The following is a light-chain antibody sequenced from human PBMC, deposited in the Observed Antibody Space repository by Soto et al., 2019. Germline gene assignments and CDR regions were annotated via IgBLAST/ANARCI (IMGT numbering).Light chain of an antibody. J-gene: IGLJ1*01. CDR2: EVS. V-gene: IGLV2-14*02. Sequence: QSALTQPASVSGSPGQSITISCTGTSSDVGSYNLVSWYQPYPGKAPKLMIYEVSYRPSGVSNRFSGSKSGNTASLTISGRQAEDEADYYCSSFTTSSTRVFGTGTKVTVL. CDR1: SSDVGSYNL. CDR3: SSFTTSSTRV.